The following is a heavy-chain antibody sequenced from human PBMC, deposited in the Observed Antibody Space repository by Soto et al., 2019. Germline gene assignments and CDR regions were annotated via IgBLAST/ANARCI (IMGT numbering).Heavy chain of an antibody. CDR3: ARVRWLRFGFDY. CDR2: IYYSGYT. CDR1: GGSISSSSYY. Sequence: SETLSLTCTVSGGSISSSSYYWGWIRQPPGKGLEWIGSIYYSGYTYYNPSLKSRVTISVDTSKNQFSLKLSSVTAADTAVYYCARVRWLRFGFDYWGQGTLVTVSS. D-gene: IGHD5-12*01. J-gene: IGHJ4*02. V-gene: IGHV4-39*01.